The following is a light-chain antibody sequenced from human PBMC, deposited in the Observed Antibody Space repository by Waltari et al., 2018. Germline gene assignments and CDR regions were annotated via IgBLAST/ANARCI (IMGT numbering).Light chain of an antibody. J-gene: IGLJ2*01. Sequence: QSVLAQPPSASGTPGQRITISCSGSNSNIGSNTLNWYQQFPGTAPRLLIYSNNPRPSGVPDRFSASKSGSSAALAIYGLHSEDEADYYCSTWDDRLTGVVFGGGTKVTVL. V-gene: IGLV1-44*01. CDR1: NSNIGSNT. CDR3: STWDDRLTGVV. CDR2: SNN.